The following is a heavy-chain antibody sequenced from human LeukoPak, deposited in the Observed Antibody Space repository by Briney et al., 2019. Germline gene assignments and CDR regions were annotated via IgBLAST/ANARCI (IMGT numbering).Heavy chain of an antibody. J-gene: IGHJ4*02. D-gene: IGHD5-18*01. V-gene: IGHV1-18*01. CDR1: GYTFTSY. CDR3: ARVQRGFTYGNVDC. CDR2: LSAYNGNT. Sequence: GASVKVSCKASGYTFTSYISWVRQAPGQGLEWMGWLSAYNGNTNYAQKLQGRVTMTTDTSTSTAYMELRSLRSDDTAVYYCARVQRGFTYGNVDCWGQGTLVTASS.